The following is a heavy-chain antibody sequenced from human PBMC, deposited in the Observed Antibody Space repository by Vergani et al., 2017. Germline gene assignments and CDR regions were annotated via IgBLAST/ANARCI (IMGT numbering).Heavy chain of an antibody. J-gene: IGHJ4*02. V-gene: IGHV3-30-3*01. CDR1: GFALNRHA. CDR3: VRDRVLCAGGRCYTEAWDY. CDR2: ISFDGTNE. D-gene: IGHD2-2*02. Sequence: QVQLVESGGGVVQPGTSLRLSCVVSGFALNRHAMYWVRQAPGKGLEWVVGISFDGTNEYYPDLVKGRFTISRVIAKNTLYLQVRSLRLEDTGVYHCVRDRVLCAGGRCYTEAWDYWGQGTPVTVSS.